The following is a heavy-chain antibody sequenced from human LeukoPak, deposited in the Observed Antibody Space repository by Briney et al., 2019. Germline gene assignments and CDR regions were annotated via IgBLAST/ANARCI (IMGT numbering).Heavy chain of an antibody. V-gene: IGHV1-18*01. CDR2: ISAYNGNT. CDR3: ARVIMITFGGVIAPHWFDP. CDR1: GYTLTELS. J-gene: IGHJ5*02. Sequence: ASVKVSCKVSGYTLTELSMHWVRQAPGQGLEWMGWISAYNGNTNYAQKLQGRVTMTTDTSTSTAYMELRSLRSDDTAVYYCARVIMITFGGVIAPHWFDPWGQGTLVTVSS. D-gene: IGHD3-16*02.